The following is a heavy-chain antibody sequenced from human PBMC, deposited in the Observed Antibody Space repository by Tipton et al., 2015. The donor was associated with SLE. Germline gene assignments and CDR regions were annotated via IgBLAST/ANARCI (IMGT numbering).Heavy chain of an antibody. CDR2: ISDGSTK. CDR3: AREGSDDINGYWEYYFDS. Sequence: SLRLSCATSGFTFNRYTMHWVRQAPGKGLEWVAVISDGSTKYYADSVKGRFTISRDNSKNTLYLQMNTLRPEDTAIYYCAREGSDDINGYWEYYFDSWGQGTLVTVSS. J-gene: IGHJ4*02. CDR1: GFTFNRYT. D-gene: IGHD3-22*01. V-gene: IGHV3-30*04.